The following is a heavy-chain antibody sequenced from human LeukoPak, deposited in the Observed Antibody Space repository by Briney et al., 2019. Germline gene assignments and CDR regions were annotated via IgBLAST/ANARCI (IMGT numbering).Heavy chain of an antibody. CDR2: ISGRGGST. Sequence: GGSLRLSCAASGFTFSSYAMSWVRQAPGKGLEWVSAISGRGGSTYYADSVKGRFTISRDNTKNTPYLQLNSLRANDTAVYYCARAHSSSSTFDLWGQGTLVTVSS. D-gene: IGHD6-6*01. CDR1: GFTFSSYA. V-gene: IGHV3-23*01. CDR3: ARAHSSSSTFDL. J-gene: IGHJ4*02.